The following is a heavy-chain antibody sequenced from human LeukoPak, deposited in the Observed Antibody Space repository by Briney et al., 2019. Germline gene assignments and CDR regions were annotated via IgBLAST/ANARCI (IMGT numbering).Heavy chain of an antibody. V-gene: IGHV3-23*01. CDR1: GFTFSDYY. CDR3: AMYSSGIRFDY. CDR2: ISGSGGST. D-gene: IGHD6-19*01. Sequence: GGSLRLSCAASGFTFSDYYMSWIRQAPGKGLEWVSAISGSGGSTYYADSVKGRFTISRDNSKNTLYLQMNSLRAEDTAVYYCAMYSSGIRFDYWGQGTLVTVSS. J-gene: IGHJ4*02.